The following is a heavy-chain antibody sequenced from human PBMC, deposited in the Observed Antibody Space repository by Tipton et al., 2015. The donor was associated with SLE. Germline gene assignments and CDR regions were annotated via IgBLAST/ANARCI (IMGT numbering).Heavy chain of an antibody. Sequence: QLVQSGPEVKKPGSSVKVFCKASGDTFSSYAISWVRQAPGQGLEWMGGIIPLLVTSNYAQKFQGRVTITADESTGTAYMELNNLRSEDTAVYYCARGGGGGYVDSFDYWGQGTRVTVSS. CDR3: ARGGGGGYVDSFDY. CDR1: GDTFSSYA. J-gene: IGHJ4*02. V-gene: IGHV1-69*01. CDR2: IIPLLVTS. D-gene: IGHD5-12*01.